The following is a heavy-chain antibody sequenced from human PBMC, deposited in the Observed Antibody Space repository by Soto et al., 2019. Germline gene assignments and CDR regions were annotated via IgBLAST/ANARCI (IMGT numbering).Heavy chain of an antibody. D-gene: IGHD3-10*01. CDR3: AKDRRTLSSFDY. Sequence: EVQLLESGGGSVQPGGSLRLSCAASGFTFSNSGMSWVHQAPGKGLEWVSGISYNAAGTHYADSVKGRFTISRDNSKNTVSLQMHSLRVEDTAVYYCAKDRRTLSSFDYWGQGTLVTVSS. J-gene: IGHJ4*02. CDR1: GFTFSNSG. V-gene: IGHV3-23*01. CDR2: ISYNAAGT.